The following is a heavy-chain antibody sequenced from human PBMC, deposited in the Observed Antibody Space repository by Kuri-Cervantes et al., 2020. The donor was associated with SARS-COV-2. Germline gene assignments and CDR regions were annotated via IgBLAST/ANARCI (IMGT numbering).Heavy chain of an antibody. D-gene: IGHD2-15*01. CDR2: ISYDGSNK. V-gene: IGHV3-30*03. Sequence: LSLTCAASGFTFSSYGMHWVRQAPGKGLEWVAVISYDGSNKYYADSVKGRFTISRDNSKNTLYLQMNSLRAEDTAVYYCARDPVVVAAADWDGMDVWGQGTTVTVSS. CDR1: GFTFSSYG. CDR3: ARDPVVVAAADWDGMDV. J-gene: IGHJ6*02.